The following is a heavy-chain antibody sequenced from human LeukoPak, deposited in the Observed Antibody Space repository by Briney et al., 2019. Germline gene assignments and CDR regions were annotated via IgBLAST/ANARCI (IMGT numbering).Heavy chain of an antibody. J-gene: IGHJ4*02. D-gene: IGHD6-6*01. V-gene: IGHV4-59*01. CDR3: ARGYSSSSFFDY. CDR2: IYYSGST. CDR1: GGSISSYY. Sequence: SETLSLTCTVSGGSISSYYWSWIRQPPGKGLEWIGYIYYSGSTNYNPSLKSRVTISVDTSKNQFSLELSSVTAADTAVYYCARGYSSSSFFDYWGQGTLVTVSS.